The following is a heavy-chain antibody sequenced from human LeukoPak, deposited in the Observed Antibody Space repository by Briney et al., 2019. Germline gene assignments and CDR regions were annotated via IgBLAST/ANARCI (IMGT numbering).Heavy chain of an antibody. CDR1: GFTFSSYE. CDR2: ISSSGGTI. CDR3: ASSGYSYGYVGWFDP. D-gene: IGHD5-18*01. J-gene: IGHJ5*02. Sequence: PGGSLRLSCAASGFTFSSYEMNWVRQAPGKGLEWVSYISSSGGTIYYADSVKGRFTISRDNAKNSLYLQMNSLGAEDTAVYYCASSGYSYGYVGWFDPWGQGTLVTVSS. V-gene: IGHV3-48*03.